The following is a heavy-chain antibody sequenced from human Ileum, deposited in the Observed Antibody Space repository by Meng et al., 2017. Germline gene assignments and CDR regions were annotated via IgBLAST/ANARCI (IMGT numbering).Heavy chain of an antibody. D-gene: IGHD1-26*01. CDR3: ARDSLVGAPFDY. CDR2: ISPSGTTT. V-gene: IGHV3-11*01. CDR1: GITFIGYS. Sequence: GGSLVRPDGSLRLSSDPSGITFIGYSWSSSRPAPGKGLEWVSCISPSGTTTFYLDSVRDRFTISRDNAKNSLYLQTNSLRAEDTAVYYCARDSLVGAPFDYWGHGTLVTVSS. J-gene: IGHJ4*01.